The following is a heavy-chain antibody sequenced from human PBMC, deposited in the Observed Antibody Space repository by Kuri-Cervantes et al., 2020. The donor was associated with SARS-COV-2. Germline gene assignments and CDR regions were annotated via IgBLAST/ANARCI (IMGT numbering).Heavy chain of an antibody. CDR3: ARDAGYSRGFVFDY. J-gene: IGHJ4*01. D-gene: IGHD6-19*01. Sequence: LRLSCAISGDNVSSNGAAWNWIRQSPSRGLEWLGRTYYRAKWYYDYAVSVKSRITINPDTSKDQFSLQLYSVTAAATAVYYCARDAGYSRGFVFDYWGQGSMVTVSS. CDR2: TYYRAKWYY. V-gene: IGHV6-1*01. CDR1: GDNVSSNGAA.